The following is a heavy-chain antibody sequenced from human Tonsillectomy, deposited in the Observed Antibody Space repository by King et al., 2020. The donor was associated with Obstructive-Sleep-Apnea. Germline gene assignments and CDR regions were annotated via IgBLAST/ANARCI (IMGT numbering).Heavy chain of an antibody. CDR1: VYTFTSYE. J-gene: IGHJ3*02. Sequence: QLVQSGAEVKKPGASVKVSCKASVYTFTSYEINWVRQATGQGIEWMGWINPYSGDTGFAQTFQGRVTMTRNTSISTAYMELSGLRSEDTAVYYCARDYYYDSTGSNAFDIWGQGTMVTVSS. V-gene: IGHV1-8*01. D-gene: IGHD3-22*01. CDR3: ARDYYYDSTGSNAFDI. CDR2: INPYSGDT.